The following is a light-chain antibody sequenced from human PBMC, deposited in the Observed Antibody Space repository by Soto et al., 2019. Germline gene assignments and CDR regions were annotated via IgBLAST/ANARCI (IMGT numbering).Light chain of an antibody. CDR2: DAS. Sequence: DIQMTQSPSTLSASVGDRVTITCRASQSISTWLAWYQQRPGKAPNLLIYDASSLKSGIPSRFSASGSGTEFTLTISSLQPDDFATYSCQQYNSYSWTFGQGTKVDIK. CDR3: QQYNSYSWT. J-gene: IGKJ1*01. CDR1: QSISTW. V-gene: IGKV1-5*01.